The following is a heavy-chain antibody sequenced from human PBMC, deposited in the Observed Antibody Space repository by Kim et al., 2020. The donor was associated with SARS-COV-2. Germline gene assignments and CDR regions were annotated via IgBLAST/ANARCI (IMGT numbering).Heavy chain of an antibody. D-gene: IGHD2-15*01. CDR3: AREGDGGTDDAFDI. V-gene: IGHV3-64*01. CDR1: GFTFSSYA. Sequence: GGSLRLSCAASGFTFSSYAMHWVRQAPGKGLEYVSAISSNGGSTYYANSVKGRFTISRDNSKNTLYLQMGSLRAEDMAVYYCAREGDGGTDDAFDIWGQGTMVTVSS. CDR2: ISSNGGST. J-gene: IGHJ3*02.